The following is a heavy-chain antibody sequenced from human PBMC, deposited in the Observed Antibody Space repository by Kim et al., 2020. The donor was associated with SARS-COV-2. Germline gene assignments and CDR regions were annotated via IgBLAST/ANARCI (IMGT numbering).Heavy chain of an antibody. CDR3: ARSPRWFGELLLPNYFDY. V-gene: IGHV1-18*04. CDR1: GYTFTSYG. Sequence: ASVKVSCKASGYTFTSYGISWVRQAPGQGLEWMGWISAYNGNTNYAQKLQGRVTMTTDTSTSTAYMELRSLRSDDTAVYYCARSPRWFGELLLPNYFDYWGQGTLVTVSS. D-gene: IGHD3-10*01. J-gene: IGHJ4*02. CDR2: ISAYNGNT.